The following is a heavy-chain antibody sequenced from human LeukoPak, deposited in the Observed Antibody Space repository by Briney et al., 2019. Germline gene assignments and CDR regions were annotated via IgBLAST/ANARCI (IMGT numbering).Heavy chain of an antibody. J-gene: IGHJ4*02. CDR2: IWYDGSNK. Sequence: GGSLRLSCAASGFTFSSYGMHWVRQAPGKGLEWVAVIWYDGSNKYYADSVKGRFTISRDNSKNTLYLQMNSLRAEDTAVYYCARDQDDSSGYPDHWGQGTLVTVSS. D-gene: IGHD3-22*01. CDR3: ARDQDDSSGYPDH. V-gene: IGHV3-33*01. CDR1: GFTFSSYG.